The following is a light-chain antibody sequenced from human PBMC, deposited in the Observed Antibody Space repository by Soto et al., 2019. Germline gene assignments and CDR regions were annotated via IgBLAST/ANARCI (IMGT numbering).Light chain of an antibody. CDR2: EVS. CDR3: SSYSISTAYL. J-gene: IGLJ1*01. Sequence: QSALTQPASVSGSPGQSITISCTGTSSDVGGYDYVSWYQLHPGKAPKLMVFEVSNRPSGVSYRFSGSKSGNTASLTISGLQAEDGADYFCSSYSISTAYLFGTGTKVTAL. CDR1: SSDVGGYDY. V-gene: IGLV2-14*01.